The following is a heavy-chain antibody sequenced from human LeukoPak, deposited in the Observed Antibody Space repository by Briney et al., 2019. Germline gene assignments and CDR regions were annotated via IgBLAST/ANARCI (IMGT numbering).Heavy chain of an antibody. CDR2: IYHSGST. CDR1: GGSISSSNW. D-gene: IGHD3-3*01. V-gene: IGHV4-4*02. Sequence: SETLSLTCAVSGGSISSSNWWSWVRQPPGKGLEWIGEIYHSGSTNYNPSLKSRVTISVDKSKNQFSLKLSSVTAADTAVYYCASGPREYYDFWSGYSAFDYWGQGTPVTVSS. CDR3: ASGPREYYDFWSGYSAFDY. J-gene: IGHJ4*02.